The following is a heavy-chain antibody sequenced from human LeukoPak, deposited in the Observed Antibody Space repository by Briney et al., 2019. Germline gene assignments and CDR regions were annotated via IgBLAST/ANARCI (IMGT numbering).Heavy chain of an antibody. CDR1: GLTFSGYW. Sequence: GGSLRLSCAVTGLTFSGYWVTWVRQAPGKGLEWVANINQDASEKYYVESVKGQFAISRDNAKNSLYLQMNSLRAEDTAVYYCASYYYGSGTSFGYWGQGTLVTVSS. CDR3: ASYYYGSGTSFGY. J-gene: IGHJ4*02. V-gene: IGHV3-7*01. D-gene: IGHD3-10*01. CDR2: INQDASEK.